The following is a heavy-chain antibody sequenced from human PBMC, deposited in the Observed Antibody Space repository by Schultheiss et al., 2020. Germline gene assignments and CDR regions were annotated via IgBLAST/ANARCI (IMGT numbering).Heavy chain of an antibody. CDR1: GFTFSSYA. CDR3: ARDRDPYYYDSSGPPDY. D-gene: IGHD3-22*01. J-gene: IGHJ4*02. V-gene: IGHV3-20*04. Sequence: GGSLRLSCAASGFTFSSYAMSWVRQAPGKGLEWVSGISWNSGSIGYADSVKGRFTISRDNAKNSLYLQMNSLRAEDTAVYYCARDRDPYYYDSSGPPDYWGQGTLVTVSS. CDR2: ISWNSGSI.